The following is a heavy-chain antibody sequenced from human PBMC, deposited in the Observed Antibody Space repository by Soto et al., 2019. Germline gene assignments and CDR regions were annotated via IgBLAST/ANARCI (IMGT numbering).Heavy chain of an antibody. J-gene: IGHJ4*02. Sequence: GESLKISCQGTGYRFSSSWIGWVRQKPGKGLEWLGNVYPSDSDVRYSPAFEGQVTISVDKSISTAYLQWSSLKASDTAMYYCVRGIFNNDYWGQGTLVTVSS. V-gene: IGHV5-51*01. CDR2: VYPSDSDV. CDR1: GYRFSSSW. CDR3: VRGIFNNDY.